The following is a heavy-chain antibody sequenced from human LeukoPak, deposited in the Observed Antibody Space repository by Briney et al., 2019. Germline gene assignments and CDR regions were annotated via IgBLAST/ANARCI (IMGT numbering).Heavy chain of an antibody. V-gene: IGHV4-59*01. CDR1: GGSISSYY. CDR2: IYYSGST. J-gene: IGHJ5*02. CDR3: ARARPSSWFDP. Sequence: PSETLSLTCTVSGGSISSYYWSWIRQPPGKGLVWIGYIYYSGSTNYNPSLKSRVTISVDTSKNQFSLKLSSVTAADTAVYYCARARPSSWFDPWGQGTLVTVSS.